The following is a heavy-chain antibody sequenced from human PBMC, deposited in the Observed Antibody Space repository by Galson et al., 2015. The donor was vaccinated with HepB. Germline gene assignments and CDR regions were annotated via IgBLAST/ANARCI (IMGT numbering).Heavy chain of an antibody. CDR3: ATVLPKLRYFDWLSPVTDRRQTFDY. J-gene: IGHJ4*02. D-gene: IGHD3-9*01. CDR2: FDPEDGET. V-gene: IGHV1-24*01. Sequence: SVKVSCKVSGYTLTELSMHWVRQAPGKGLEWMGGFDPEDGETIYAQKFQGRVTMTEDTSTDTAYMELSSLRSEDTAVYYCATVLPKLRYFDWLSPVTDRRQTFDYWGQGTLVTVSS. CDR1: GYTLTELS.